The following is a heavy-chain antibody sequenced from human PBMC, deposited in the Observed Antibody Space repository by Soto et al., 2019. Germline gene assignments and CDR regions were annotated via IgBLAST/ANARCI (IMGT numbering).Heavy chain of an antibody. CDR2: IYYSGST. CDR3: AREGYCSGGSCFTYAFDV. CDR1: GGSISSGDYY. Sequence: SETLSLTCTVSGGSISSGDYYWSWIRQPPGKGLEWIGYIYYSGSTYYNPSLKSRVTISVDTSKNQFSLKLSSVTAADTAVYYCAREGYCSGGSCFTYAFDVWGQGTMVTVSS. V-gene: IGHV4-30-4*01. D-gene: IGHD2-15*01. J-gene: IGHJ3*01.